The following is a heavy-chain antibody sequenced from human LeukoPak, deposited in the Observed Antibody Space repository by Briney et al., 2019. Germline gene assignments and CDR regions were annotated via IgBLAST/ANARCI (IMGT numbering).Heavy chain of an antibody. CDR2: INYTGST. Sequence: SETLSLSCTVSGGSVSSGGNNWVWHPQRPGQGLEWLGYINYTGSTSSNPSLKRRLTIAVDTSKNQFSLKLSSVTAADTAVYYCARPLNTVHDTFDVWGQGTMVTVSS. V-gene: IGHV4-31*03. CDR1: GGSVSSGGNN. CDR3: ARPLNTVHDTFDV. J-gene: IGHJ3*01. D-gene: IGHD4-11*01.